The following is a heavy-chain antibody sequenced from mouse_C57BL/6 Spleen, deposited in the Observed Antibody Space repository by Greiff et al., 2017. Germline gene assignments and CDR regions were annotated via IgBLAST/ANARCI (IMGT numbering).Heavy chain of an antibody. CDR2: IDPSDSYT. Sequence: QVQLQQPGAELVRPGTSVKLSCKASGYTFTSYWMHWVKQRPGQGLEWIGVIDPSDSYTNYNQKFKGKATLTVDTSSSTAYMQLSSLTSEDSAVYYCARSLIATGPAWFAYWGQGTLVTVSA. D-gene: IGHD1-1*01. V-gene: IGHV1-59*01. CDR1: GYTFTSYW. J-gene: IGHJ3*01. CDR3: ARSLIATGPAWFAY.